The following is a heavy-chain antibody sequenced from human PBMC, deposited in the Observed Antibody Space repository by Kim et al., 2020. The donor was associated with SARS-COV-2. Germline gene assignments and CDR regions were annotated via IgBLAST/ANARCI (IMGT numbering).Heavy chain of an antibody. CDR1: GYSFTSYW. J-gene: IGHJ6*02. CDR3: ARLVGATVYYYGMDV. Sequence: GESLKISCKGSGYSFTSYWISWVRQMPGKGLEWMGRIDPSDSYTNYSPSFQGHVTISADKSISTAYLQWSSLKASDTAMYYCARLVGATVYYYGMDVWGQGTTVTVCS. V-gene: IGHV5-10-1*01. CDR2: IDPSDSYT. D-gene: IGHD1-26*01.